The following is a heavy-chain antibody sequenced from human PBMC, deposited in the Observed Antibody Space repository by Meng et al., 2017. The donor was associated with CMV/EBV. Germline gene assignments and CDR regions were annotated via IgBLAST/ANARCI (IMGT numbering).Heavy chain of an antibody. CDR2: IYWDDDK. J-gene: IGHJ4*02. CDR1: GFSLSTSGAG. V-gene: IGHV2-5*02. Sequence: QIPLKESGPTLVKPTPTLTLTVSFSGFSLSTSGAGVGWIRQPPGKALEWLALIYWDDDKRYSPSLKSRLTITKDTSKNQVVLTMTNMDPVDTATYYCARIAAAGRFDYWGQGTLVTVSS. D-gene: IGHD6-13*01. CDR3: ARIAAAGRFDY.